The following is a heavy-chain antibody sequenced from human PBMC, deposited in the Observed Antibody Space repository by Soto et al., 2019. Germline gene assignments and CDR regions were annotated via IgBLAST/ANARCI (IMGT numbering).Heavy chain of an antibody. CDR3: AKDRSGYDSGDAFDI. CDR2: ISGSGGTT. J-gene: IGHJ3*02. V-gene: IGHV3-23*01. D-gene: IGHD5-12*01. CDR1: GFTFNTFA. Sequence: GGSLRLSCAASGFTFNTFAMNWVRQAPGKGLEWVASISGSGGTTYYADSVKGRFTISRDNSKNTLYLQMNSLSAEDTAVYYCAKDRSGYDSGDAFDIWGQGTMVTVSS.